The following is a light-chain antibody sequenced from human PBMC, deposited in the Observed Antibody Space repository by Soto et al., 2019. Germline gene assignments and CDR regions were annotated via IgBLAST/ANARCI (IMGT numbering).Light chain of an antibody. CDR2: KAS. CDR1: QSISSW. CDR3: QQYNNYPWT. J-gene: IGKJ1*01. V-gene: IGKV1-5*03. Sequence: DIQMTQSPSTLSASVGDRVTITCRASQSISSWLAWYQQNPGKAPNLLIYKASSLESGVPSRFSGSGSGTEFTLTISSLQPDDFATYYCQQYNNYPWTFGQGTKVEIK.